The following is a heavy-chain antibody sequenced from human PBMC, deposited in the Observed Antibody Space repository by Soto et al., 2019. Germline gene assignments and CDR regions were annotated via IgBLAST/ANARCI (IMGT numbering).Heavy chain of an antibody. J-gene: IGHJ3*02. CDR3: ARDHGYCSGGSCQTTNGAFDI. D-gene: IGHD2-15*01. CDR1: GGTFSSYT. Sequence: ASVKVSCKASGGTFSSYTISWVRQAPGQGLEWMGRIIPILGIANYAQKFQGRVTITADKSTSTAYMELSSLRSEDTAVYYCARDHGYCSGGSCQTTNGAFDIWGQGTMVTVSS. CDR2: IIPILGIA. V-gene: IGHV1-69*04.